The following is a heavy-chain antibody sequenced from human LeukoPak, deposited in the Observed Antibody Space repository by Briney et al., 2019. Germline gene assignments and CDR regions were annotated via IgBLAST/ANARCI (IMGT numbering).Heavy chain of an antibody. D-gene: IGHD3-10*01. CDR1: GFTFGTYA. V-gene: IGHV3-23*01. CDR3: ARVRGVGYYFDY. J-gene: IGHJ4*02. CDR2: INNIVGTT. Sequence: PGGCLRLSCTASGFTFGTYAMSWVRQAPGKGLEWVSSINNIVGTTYYADSVKGRFTISRDNSKNTLFLQMNSLRAEDTAVYYCARVRGVGYYFDYWGQGTLVTVSS.